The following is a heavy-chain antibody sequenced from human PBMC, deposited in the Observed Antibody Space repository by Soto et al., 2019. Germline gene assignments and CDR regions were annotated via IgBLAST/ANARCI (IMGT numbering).Heavy chain of an antibody. V-gene: IGHV6-1*01. J-gene: IGHJ6*02. CDR2: TYYRSKWYN. CDR1: GDSVSSNSAA. Sequence: PSQTLSLTCVISGDSVSSNSAAWNWIRQSPSRGLEWLGRTYYRSKWYNDYAVSVKSRITINPDTSKNQFSLQLNSVTPEDTAVYYCARDAIQLWFPRGYYYYGMEGWSQGTT. D-gene: IGHD5-18*01. CDR3: ARDAIQLWFPRGYYYYGMEG.